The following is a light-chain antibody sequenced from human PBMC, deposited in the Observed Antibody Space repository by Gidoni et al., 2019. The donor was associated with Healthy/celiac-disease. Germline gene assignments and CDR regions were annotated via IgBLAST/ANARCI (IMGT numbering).Light chain of an antibody. Sequence: QLTQSPSSLSASVGDRVTITCQASQDISNYLNWYQQKPGKAPKLLIYDASNLETGVPSRFSGSGSGTDFTFTISSLQPEDIATYYCQQYDNLLRDTFGQGTKLEIK. CDR1: QDISNY. J-gene: IGKJ2*01. V-gene: IGKV1-33*01. CDR2: DAS. CDR3: QQYDNLLRDT.